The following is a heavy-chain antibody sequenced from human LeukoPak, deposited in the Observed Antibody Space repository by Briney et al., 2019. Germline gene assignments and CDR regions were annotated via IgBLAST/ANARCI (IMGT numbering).Heavy chain of an antibody. D-gene: IGHD6-19*01. CDR3: ARDFPSSGWYHPFDY. J-gene: IGHJ4*02. CDR1: GYTFTAYY. V-gene: IGHV1-2*02. CDR2: INPNSGGT. Sequence: ASVKVSCKASGYTFTAYYMHWVRQAPGQGIEWMGWINPNSGGTNYAQKFQGRVTMTRDTSISTVYMELSRLRSDDTAVYYCARDFPSSGWYHPFDYWGQGILVTVSS.